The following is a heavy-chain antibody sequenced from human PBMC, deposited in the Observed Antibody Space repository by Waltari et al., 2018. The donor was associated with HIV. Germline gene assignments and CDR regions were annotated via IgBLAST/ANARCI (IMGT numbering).Heavy chain of an antibody. CDR2: VYISGSA. D-gene: IGHD3-9*01. CDR1: GGSITSGSYY. J-gene: IGHJ2*01. V-gene: IGHV4-61*02. Sequence: QVQLQESGPGLVKPSQTLSLTCTVSGGSITSGSYYCIWIRQPAGKGLECIGRVYISGSANYNPSLRSRVTMSLDTSKNQFSLKLSSVTAADTAVYYCARGLDILTGYYHWFSDLWGRGTLVTVSS. CDR3: ARGLDILTGYYHWFSDL.